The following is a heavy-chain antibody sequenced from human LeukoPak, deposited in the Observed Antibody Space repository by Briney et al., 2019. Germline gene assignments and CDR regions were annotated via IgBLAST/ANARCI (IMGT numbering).Heavy chain of an antibody. Sequence: GGSLRLSCAASGFTFSSYAMNWVRQAPGKGLEWVAFISYDGSNKYYADSVKGRFTISRDNSKNTLYLQMNSLRAEDTAVYYCASHGALLWFGELSGGMDVWGQGTTVTVSS. CDR3: ASHGALLWFGELSGGMDV. CDR1: GFTFSSYA. V-gene: IGHV3-30-3*01. J-gene: IGHJ6*02. D-gene: IGHD3-10*01. CDR2: ISYDGSNK.